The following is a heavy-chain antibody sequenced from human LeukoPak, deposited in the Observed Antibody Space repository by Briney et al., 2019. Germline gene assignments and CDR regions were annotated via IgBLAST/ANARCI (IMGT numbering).Heavy chain of an antibody. CDR3: ARLGYCSGTSCYGVDY. CDR1: GYIFSSYL. V-gene: IGHV5-51*01. Sequence: HGEPLKSSCKSSGYIFSSYLIAGVRKMPGKGLKWMGIIYAGGSDSRYSPPFQGQVTISADKSITTAYLQWSSLKAWDTAMYYGARLGYCSGTSCYGVDYWGQGTLVTVSS. CDR2: IYAGGSDS. D-gene: IGHD2-2*01. J-gene: IGHJ4*02.